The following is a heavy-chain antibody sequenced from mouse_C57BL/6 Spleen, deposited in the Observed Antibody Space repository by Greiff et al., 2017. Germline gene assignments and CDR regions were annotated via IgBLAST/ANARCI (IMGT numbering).Heavy chain of an antibody. V-gene: IGHV1-64*01. J-gene: IGHJ4*01. CDR2: IHPNSGST. CDR1: GYNFTSYW. CDR3: SITTVVATEGYYAMDY. Sequence: QVQLQQPGAELVKPGASVKLSCKASGYNFTSYWMHWVKQRPGQVLEWIGMIHPNSGSTNYNEKFKSKATLTVDNSSSTAYMQLSSLTSEDSAVYYCSITTVVATEGYYAMDYWGQGTSVTFSS. D-gene: IGHD1-1*01.